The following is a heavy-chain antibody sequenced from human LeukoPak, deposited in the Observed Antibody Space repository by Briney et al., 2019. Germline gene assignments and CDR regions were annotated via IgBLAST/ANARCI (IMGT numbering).Heavy chain of an antibody. Sequence: PGGCLRLSCEASGFTFSSYSMTWVSHDPGKRLEWISYIGSNGTPTHYADSVKGRFTISRDNTKNSLYVQVNSVTVEDTAVYYCAKDQVPYCTADCNGAIDAWGQGTLVTVSS. CDR2: IGSNGTPT. CDR1: GFTFSSYS. D-gene: IGHD2-21*02. CDR3: AKDQVPYCTADCNGAIDA. J-gene: IGHJ3*01. V-gene: IGHV3-48*01.